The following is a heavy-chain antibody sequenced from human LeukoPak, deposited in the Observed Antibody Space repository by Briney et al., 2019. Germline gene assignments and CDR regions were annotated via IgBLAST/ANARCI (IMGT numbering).Heavy chain of an antibody. CDR2: ISYDGSNK. CDR1: GFTFSSYG. D-gene: IGHD6-19*01. V-gene: IGHV3-30*18. J-gene: IGHJ4*02. Sequence: GGSLRLSCAASGFTFSSYGTHWVRQAPGKGLEWVAVISYDGSNKYYADSVKGRFTISRDNSKNTLYLQMNSLRAEDTAVYYCAKLAVAGDSDPFDYWGQGTLVTVSS. CDR3: AKLAVAGDSDPFDY.